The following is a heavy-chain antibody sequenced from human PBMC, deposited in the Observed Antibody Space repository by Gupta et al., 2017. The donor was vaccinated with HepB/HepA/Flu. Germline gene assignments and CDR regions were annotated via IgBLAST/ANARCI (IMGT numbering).Heavy chain of an antibody. CDR1: GFTFSSYT. CDR3: ARDLNSNSSGWYSCFHH. D-gene: IGHD6-19*01. V-gene: IGHV3-21*01. CDR2: ISSSSSYI. J-gene: IGHJ1*01. Sequence: EVQLVESGGGLVKPGGSLRLSCAASGFTFSSYTMNWVRQAPGKGLEWVSSISSSSSYIYYADSVKGRFTISRDNAKNSLYLQMNSLRAEDTAVYYCARDLNSNSSGWYSCFHHWGQGTLVSVSS.